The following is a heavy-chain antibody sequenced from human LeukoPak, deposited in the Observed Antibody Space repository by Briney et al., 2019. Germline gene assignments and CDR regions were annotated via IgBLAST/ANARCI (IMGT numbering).Heavy chain of an antibody. CDR2: IIPIFGTA. V-gene: IGHV1-69*13. D-gene: IGHD3-22*01. CDR1: GGTFSSYA. J-gene: IGHJ5*02. CDR3: ARRRYYYDSSGYYKGCWFDP. Sequence: SVKVSCKASGGTFSSYAISWVRQAPGQGLEWMGGIIPIFGTANYAQKFQGRVTITADESTSTAYMELSSLRSEDTAVYYCARRRYYYDSSGYYKGCWFDPWGQGTLVTVSS.